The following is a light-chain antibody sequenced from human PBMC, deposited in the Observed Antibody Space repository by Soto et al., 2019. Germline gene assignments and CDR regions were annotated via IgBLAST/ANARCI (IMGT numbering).Light chain of an antibody. CDR3: QQSSTTPPVT. CDR1: QSISNY. V-gene: IGKV1-39*01. CDR2: AAF. Sequence: DMQMTQSPSSLSASVGDRVTITCRASQSISNYLNWYQQKPGRAPRLLIYAAFILQSGVPSRFSGTGSGTDFTLTISSLQPEDFATYYCQQSSTTPPVTFGGGTKVEIK. J-gene: IGKJ4*01.